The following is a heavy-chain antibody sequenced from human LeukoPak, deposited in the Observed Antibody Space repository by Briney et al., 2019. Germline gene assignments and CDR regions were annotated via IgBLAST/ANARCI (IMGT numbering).Heavy chain of an antibody. CDR1: GGSISSSTYY. CDR3: ARLRGPLLPDY. D-gene: IGHD2/OR15-2a*01. V-gene: IGHV4-39*01. CDR2: IDSSGGT. J-gene: IGHJ4*02. Sequence: SETLSLTCTVSGGSISSSTYYWGWIRQSPEKGLEWIGSIDSSGGTYYKPSLKSRVTMSVDTSKNQFSLRLSSVTAADTALYYCARLRGPLLPDYWGQGTLVTVSS.